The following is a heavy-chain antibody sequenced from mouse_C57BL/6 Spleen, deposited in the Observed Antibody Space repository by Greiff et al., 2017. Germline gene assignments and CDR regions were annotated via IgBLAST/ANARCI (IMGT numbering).Heavy chain of an antibody. D-gene: IGHD2-5*01. CDR2: VSGGGGNT. CDR3: ARSNYYAMDY. Sequence: DVMLVESGGGLVKPGGSLKLSCAASGFTFSSYTMSWVRQTPEKRLEWVATVSGGGGNTYYPDSVKGRFTISRDNAKNTLYLQMSSLRSEDTALYYCARSNYYAMDYWGQGTSVTVSS. V-gene: IGHV5-9*01. J-gene: IGHJ4*01. CDR1: GFTFSSYT.